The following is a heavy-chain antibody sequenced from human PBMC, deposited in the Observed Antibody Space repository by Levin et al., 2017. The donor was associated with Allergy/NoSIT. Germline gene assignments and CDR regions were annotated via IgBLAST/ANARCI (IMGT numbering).Heavy chain of an antibody. Sequence: ASVKVSCAASGFTFSSYWMHWVRQAPGKGLVWVSRINGDGSSTNYADSVKGRFTISRDNAKNTLYLQMNSLRSDDTAVYYCARALIVGATSGGDYWGQGTLVTVSS. J-gene: IGHJ4*02. CDR1: GFTFSSYW. CDR2: INGDGSST. D-gene: IGHD1-26*01. CDR3: ARALIVGATSGGDY. V-gene: IGHV3-74*01.